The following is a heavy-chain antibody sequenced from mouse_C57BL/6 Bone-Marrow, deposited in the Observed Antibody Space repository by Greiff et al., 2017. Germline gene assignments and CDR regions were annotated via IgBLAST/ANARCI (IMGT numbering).Heavy chain of an antibody. V-gene: IGHV1-81*01. CDR3: ARRRGYWYFDV. Sequence: VKLQQSGAELARPGASVKLSCKASGYTFTSYGISWVKQRTGQGLEWIGEIYPRSGNTYYNEKFKGKATLTADKSSSTAYMELRSLTSEDSAVYFCARRRGYWYFDVWGTGTTVTVAS. J-gene: IGHJ1*03. CDR2: IYPRSGNT. CDR1: GYTFTSYG.